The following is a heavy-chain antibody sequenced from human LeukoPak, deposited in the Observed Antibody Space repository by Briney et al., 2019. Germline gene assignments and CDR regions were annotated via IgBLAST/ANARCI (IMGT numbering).Heavy chain of an antibody. CDR3: AGETTVGGFDI. V-gene: IGHV3-53*01. D-gene: IGHD1-1*01. J-gene: IGHJ3*02. CDR1: GFTVSSNY. Sequence: GGSLRLSCAASGFTVSSNYMTWVRQAPGKGLEWVSVIYSSGNTYYADSVKGRFTISRDNSKNTLCLQMNSLRAEDTAVYYCAGETTVGGFDIWGQGTMVTVSS. CDR2: IYSSGNT.